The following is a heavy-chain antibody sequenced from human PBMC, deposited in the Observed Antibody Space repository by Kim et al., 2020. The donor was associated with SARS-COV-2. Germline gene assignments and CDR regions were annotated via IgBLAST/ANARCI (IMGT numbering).Heavy chain of an antibody. CDR1: GFTFGDYA. CDR2: ISWNSGSI. J-gene: IGHJ4*02. Sequence: GGSLRLSCAASGFTFGDYAMHWVRQAPGKGLEWVSGISWNSGSIGYADSVKGRFTISRDNAKNSLYLQMNSLRAEDTALYYCAKDIDYYDSSGYLDYWGQGTLVTVSS. D-gene: IGHD3-22*01. V-gene: IGHV3-9*01. CDR3: AKDIDYYDSSGYLDY.